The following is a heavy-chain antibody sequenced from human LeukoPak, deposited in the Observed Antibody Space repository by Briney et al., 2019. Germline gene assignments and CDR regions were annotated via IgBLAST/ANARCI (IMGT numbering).Heavy chain of an antibody. D-gene: IGHD1-26*01. CDR3: ASIRGTFGY. CDR2: TRNKANSYIT. CDR1: GFTFSDHF. V-gene: IGHV3-72*01. J-gene: IGHJ4*02. Sequence: GGSLRLSCAASGFTFSDHFLDWVRQAPGKGLGWVGRTRNKANSYITEYAASVKGRFTISRDDSKNSLYLQMSSLKTDDTAMYYCASIRGTFGYWGQGTLVTVSS.